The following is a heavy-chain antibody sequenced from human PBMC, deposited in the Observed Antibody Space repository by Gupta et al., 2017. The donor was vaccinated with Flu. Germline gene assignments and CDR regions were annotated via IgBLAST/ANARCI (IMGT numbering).Heavy chain of an antibody. CDR2: IYPKDSDV. CDR3: ARLVAAGGYKWFDP. D-gene: IGHD2-15*01. V-gene: IGHV5-51*01. Sequence: EVHLVQSGAEVKEPGESLTISCKTSGYSFSGSWIGWVRQTPGRGMEWLGLIYPKDSDVSFSPAFEGQVTLSVDRAIDTAYLQWTSLKASDSGIYYCARLVAAGGYKWFDPWGQGTPVTVSS. CDR1: GYSFSGSW. J-gene: IGHJ5*02.